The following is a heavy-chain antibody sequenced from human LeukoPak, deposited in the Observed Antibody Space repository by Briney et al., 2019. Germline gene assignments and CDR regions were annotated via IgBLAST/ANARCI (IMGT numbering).Heavy chain of an antibody. CDR3: AELGITMIGGV. D-gene: IGHD3-10*02. J-gene: IGHJ6*04. Sequence: GGSLRLSCAASGFTFDDYGMSWVRQAPGKGLEWVSGINWNGGSTGYADSVKGRFTISRDNAKNSLYLQMDSLRAEDTAVYYCAELGITMIGGVWGKGTTVTISS. CDR1: GFTFDDYG. V-gene: IGHV3-20*04. CDR2: INWNGGST.